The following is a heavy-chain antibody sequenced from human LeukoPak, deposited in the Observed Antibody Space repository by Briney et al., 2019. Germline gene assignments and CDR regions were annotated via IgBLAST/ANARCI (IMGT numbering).Heavy chain of an antibody. V-gene: IGHV1-46*01. J-gene: IGHJ2*01. D-gene: IGHD2-15*01. CDR3: ARDHCGGGSCTGAYWYFDL. Sequence: ASVTVSRTESGYTFTIYYMHWVRPAPGQRLEWMGIINASGGRTSYAQKFQGRTTMTRDTSTSTVYMELSSLRSEDTAVYYCARDHCGGGSCTGAYWYFDLWGRGTLVTVSS. CDR1: GYTFTIYY. CDR2: INASGGRT.